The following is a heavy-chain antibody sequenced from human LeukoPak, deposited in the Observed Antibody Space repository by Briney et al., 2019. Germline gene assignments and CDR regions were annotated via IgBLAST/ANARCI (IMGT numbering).Heavy chain of an antibody. J-gene: IGHJ4*02. CDR3: TRRAPTSYGHYLDS. Sequence: PSETLSLTCAVYGGSFSSYYWSWIRQSPGKGLEWIGYIHTNGRTNYSPSLKSRVTMSVNSSRNQLSLMLSSVTAADTAVYYCTRRAPTSYGHYLDSWGQGTLVTVSS. CDR1: GGSFSSYY. V-gene: IGHV4-4*09. D-gene: IGHD3-10*01. CDR2: IHTNGRT.